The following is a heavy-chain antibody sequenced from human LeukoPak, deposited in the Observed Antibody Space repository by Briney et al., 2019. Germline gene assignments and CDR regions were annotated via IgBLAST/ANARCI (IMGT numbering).Heavy chain of an antibody. V-gene: IGHV4-39*07. Sequence: PSETLSLTCTVSGGSISSSSYYWGWIRQPPGKGLEWIGSIYYSGSTYYNPSLKSRVTISVDTSKNQFSLKLSSVTAADTAVYYCARAYYYDSSPFDYWGQGTLVTVSS. D-gene: IGHD3-22*01. CDR1: GGSISSSSYY. CDR2: IYYSGST. J-gene: IGHJ4*02. CDR3: ARAYYYDSSPFDY.